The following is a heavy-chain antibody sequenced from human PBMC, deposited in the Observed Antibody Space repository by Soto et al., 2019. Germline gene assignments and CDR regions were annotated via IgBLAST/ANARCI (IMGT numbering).Heavy chain of an antibody. CDR3: AREKSSNNLEWLFDYYYCMDV. CDR2: IYSGGST. V-gene: IGHV3-66*01. Sequence: GGSLRLSCAASGFTVSSNYMSWVRQAPGKGLEWVSVIYSGGSTYYADSVKGRFTISRDNSKNTLYIQMNSLRAEDTAVYYCAREKSSNNLEWLFDYYYCMDVWGQGTTVTVSS. D-gene: IGHD3-3*01. CDR1: GFTVSSNY. J-gene: IGHJ6*02.